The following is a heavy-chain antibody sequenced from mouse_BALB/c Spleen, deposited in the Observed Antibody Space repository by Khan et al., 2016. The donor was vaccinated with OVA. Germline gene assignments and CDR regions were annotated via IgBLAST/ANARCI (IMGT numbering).Heavy chain of an antibody. J-gene: IGHJ4*01. D-gene: IGHD2-14*01. V-gene: IGHV3-2*02. CDR1: GYSITSDYA. CDR2: ISSTGST. Sequence: EVQLQESGPGLVKPSQSLSLTCTVTGYSITSDYAWNWIRQFPGNTLEWVGYISSTGSTSSNPSLKSRISITRDTSKNQFFLQLRSVTSEDTATYYCARSLYYRYGYALDYWGRGTSVT. CDR3: ARSLYYRYGYALDY.